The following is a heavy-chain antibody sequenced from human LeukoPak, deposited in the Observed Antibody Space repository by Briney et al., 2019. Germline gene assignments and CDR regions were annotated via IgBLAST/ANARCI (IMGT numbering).Heavy chain of an antibody. CDR1: GGTFSSYA. CDR2: IIPIFGTA. D-gene: IGHD1-1*01. CDR3: ARGRGTEYYYYYYMDV. V-gene: IGHV1-69*13. Sequence: GASVKVSCKASGGTFSSYAISWVRQAPGQGLEWMGGIIPIFGTANYAQKFQGRVTITADESTSTAYMELSSLRSEDTAVYYCARGRGTEYYYYYYMDVWGKGTTVTVSS. J-gene: IGHJ6*03.